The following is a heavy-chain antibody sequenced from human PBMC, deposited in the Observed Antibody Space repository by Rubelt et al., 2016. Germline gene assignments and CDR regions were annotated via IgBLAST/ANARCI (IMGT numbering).Heavy chain of an antibody. V-gene: IGHV4-34*01. CDR1: GGSFSGYS. CDR3: ARWPTVTTGAFDI. Sequence: QVQLQQWGAGLLKPAETLSLTCAVYGGSFSGYSWSWIRLSPGKGLEWIGYIYYSGSTYYNPSLKSRVTISVDTSKNQVSLKLSSVTAADTAVYYCARWPTVTTGAFDIWGQGTMVTVSS. D-gene: IGHD4-17*01. J-gene: IGHJ3*02. CDR2: IYYSGST.